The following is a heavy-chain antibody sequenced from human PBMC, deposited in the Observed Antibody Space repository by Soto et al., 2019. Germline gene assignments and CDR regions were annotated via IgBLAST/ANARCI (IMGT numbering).Heavy chain of an antibody. J-gene: IGHJ4*02. CDR3: AGLYHYDSSGYYDY. V-gene: IGHV1-46*01. Sequence: ASVQVSCTASGNSFTTYYMHWVRQAPGQGLEWMGIINPSGGRTTYAQKFQGRVTMTRDTSTSTFHMELSSLTSEDTAVYYCAGLYHYDSSGYYDYWGQGTLVTVSS. CDR1: GNSFTTYY. D-gene: IGHD3-22*01. CDR2: INPSGGRT.